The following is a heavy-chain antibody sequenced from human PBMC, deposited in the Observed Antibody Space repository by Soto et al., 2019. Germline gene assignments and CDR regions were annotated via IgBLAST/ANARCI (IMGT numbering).Heavy chain of an antibody. CDR1: GFIFDNHA. CDR2: VTWNSVAT. V-gene: IGHV3-9*01. D-gene: IGHD3-16*01. J-gene: IGHJ2*01. Sequence: EVQLVESGGGLVQPGRSLRLSCTASGFIFDNHAMHWVRQAPGKGLEWVAGVTWNSVATGYADSVKGRFTISRDNAKNSLYLQMNSLSAEATAVYFCVKEGGMKYFDFWGRGTVVTVSS. CDR3: VKEGGMKYFDF.